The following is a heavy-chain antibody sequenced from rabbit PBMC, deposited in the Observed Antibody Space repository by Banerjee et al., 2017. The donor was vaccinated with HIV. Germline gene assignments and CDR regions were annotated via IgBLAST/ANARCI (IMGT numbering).Heavy chain of an antibody. Sequence: QEQLEESGGGLVKPEGSLKLSCTVSGFTLSSYVMCWVRQAPGKGLEWIGCINTGSSDSTYYASWAKGRFTISSTSSTMVTLQMTSLTAADTATYFCASDSGNIYYTLWGQGTLVTVS. J-gene: IGHJ6*01. CDR2: INTGSSDST. CDR1: GFTLSSYV. D-gene: IGHD8-1*01. CDR3: ASDSGNIYYTL. V-gene: IGHV1S45*01.